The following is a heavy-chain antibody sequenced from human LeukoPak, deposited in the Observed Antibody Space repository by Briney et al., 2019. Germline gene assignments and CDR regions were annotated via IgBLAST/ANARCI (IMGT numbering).Heavy chain of an antibody. Sequence: SVKVSCQASVFCFTSSVIQGVEQPPGQRLEWIGWIVVGSDNTNYAQKFQERVTITSDMSRSTAYMELSSLRSEDTAVYYCAAPNGRTGSYFDDWSQGCLATVSS. J-gene: IGHJ4*02. CDR1: VFCFTSSV. V-gene: IGHV1-58*02. CDR3: AAPNGRTGSYFDD. D-gene: IGHD1-26*01. CDR2: IVVGSDNT.